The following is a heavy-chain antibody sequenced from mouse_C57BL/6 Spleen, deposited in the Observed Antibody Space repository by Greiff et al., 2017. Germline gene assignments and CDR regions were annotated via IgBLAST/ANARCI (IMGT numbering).Heavy chain of an antibody. CDR1: GYTFTSYW. J-gene: IGHJ1*03. Sequence: VQLQQPGTELVKPGASVTLSCKASGYTFTSYWMHWVKQRPGQGLEWIGTINPSNGGTNYDEKFKSKATLTVDKSSSTAYMPHSSLTSEDSAVYYCARSGLSRYFDVWGTGTTVTVSS. CDR3: ARSGLSRYFDV. CDR2: INPSNGGT. V-gene: IGHV1-53*01. D-gene: IGHD1-1*02.